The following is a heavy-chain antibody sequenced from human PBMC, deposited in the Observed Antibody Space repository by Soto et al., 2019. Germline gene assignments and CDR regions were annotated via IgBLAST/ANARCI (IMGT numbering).Heavy chain of an antibody. D-gene: IGHD6-19*01. CDR1: GGSFSGYY. CDR2: INHSGST. Sequence: QVQLQQWGAGLLKPSETLSLTCAVYGGSFSGYYWSWIRQPPGKGLEWLGEINHSGSTNYNPSLKSRVTISVDTSKNQFSLKLSSVTAADTAVYYCARGGWSDAFDIWGQGTMVTVSS. CDR3: ARGGWSDAFDI. J-gene: IGHJ3*02. V-gene: IGHV4-34*01.